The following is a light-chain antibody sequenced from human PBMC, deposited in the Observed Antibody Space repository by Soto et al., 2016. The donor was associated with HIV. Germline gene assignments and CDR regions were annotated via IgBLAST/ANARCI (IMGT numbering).Light chain of an antibody. CDR1: QTVNTW. CDR2: KAS. V-gene: IGKV1-5*03. J-gene: IGKJ1*01. CDR3: QQYYSSSWT. Sequence: DIQMTQSPSTLSASVGDRVTITCRASQTVNTWLAWYQQKPGKAPKLLIYKASTLETGVPSRFSDSGSGTEFTLTISSLQPGDFASYYCQQYYSSSWTFGQGTKVEIK.